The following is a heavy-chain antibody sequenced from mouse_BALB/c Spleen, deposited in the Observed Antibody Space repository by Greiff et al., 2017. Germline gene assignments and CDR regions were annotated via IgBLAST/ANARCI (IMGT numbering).Heavy chain of an antibody. CDR3: ARVLHYYGYGYFDV. J-gene: IGHJ1*01. Sequence: ESGPGLVKPSQSLSLTCSVTGYSITSGYYWNWIRQFPGNKLEWMGYISYDGSNNYNPSLKNRISITRDTSKNQFFLKLNSVTTEDTATYYCARVLHYYGYGYFDVWGAGTTVTVSS. CDR2: ISYDGSN. D-gene: IGHD1-2*01. V-gene: IGHV3-6*02. CDR1: GYSITSGYY.